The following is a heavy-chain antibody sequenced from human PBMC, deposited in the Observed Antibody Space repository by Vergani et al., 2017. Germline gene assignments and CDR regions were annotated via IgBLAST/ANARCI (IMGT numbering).Heavy chain of an antibody. V-gene: IGHV4-61*02. CDR2: IYTSGST. Sequence: QVQLQESGPGLVKPSQTLSLTCTVSGGSISSGSYYWSWIRQPAGKGLEWIGRIYTSGSTNYNPSLKSRVTISVDTSKNQFSLKLSSVTAGDTAVYYCARDRVDTRWAFDIWGQGTMVTVSS. CDR3: ARDRVDTRWAFDI. D-gene: IGHD5-18*01. CDR1: GGSISSGSYY. J-gene: IGHJ3*02.